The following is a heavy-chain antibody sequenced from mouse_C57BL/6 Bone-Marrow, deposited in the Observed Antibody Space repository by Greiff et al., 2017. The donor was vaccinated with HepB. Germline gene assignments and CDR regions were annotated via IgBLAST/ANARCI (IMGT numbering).Heavy chain of an antibody. V-gene: IGHV14-2*01. CDR1: GFNIKDYY. D-gene: IGHD1-1*01. CDR2: IDPEDGET. Sequence: VQLQQSGAELVKPGASVKLSCTASGFNIKDYYMHWVKQRTEQGLEWIGRIDPEDGETKYAPKFQGKATITADTSSNPAYLKLSSLTSEDTAVYYCARREVITTAVPGYFDVWGTGTTVTVSS. CDR3: ARREVITTAVPGYFDV. J-gene: IGHJ1*03.